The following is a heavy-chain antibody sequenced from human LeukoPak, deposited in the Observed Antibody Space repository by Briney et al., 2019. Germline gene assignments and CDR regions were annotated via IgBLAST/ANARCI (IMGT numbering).Heavy chain of an antibody. J-gene: IGHJ4*02. CDR2: INHSGST. Sequence: ETLSLTCAVYGGSFSGYYWSWIRQPPGKGLEWIGEINHSGSTNYNPSLKSRVTISVDPSKNQFSLKLSSGTAADTAVYYCARRDYVWGSYRSIDYWGQGTLVTVSS. V-gene: IGHV4-34*01. CDR1: GGSFSGYY. CDR3: ARRDYVWGSYRSIDY. D-gene: IGHD3-16*02.